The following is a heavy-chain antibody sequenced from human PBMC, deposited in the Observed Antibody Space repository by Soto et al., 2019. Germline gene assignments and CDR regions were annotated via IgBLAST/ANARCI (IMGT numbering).Heavy chain of an antibody. CDR3: ARSGDNDFFLAMDV. Sequence: QVQLEESGGGVVQTGTSLRLSCVASGFSFGYYGMNWVRQAPGKGPEWVAVIWFDGSNEYYGDSVKARFTSSRDISKNTVYLQMDSVRAEDTAVYYSARSGDNDFFLAMDVWGHGTTVSVSS. J-gene: IGHJ6*02. D-gene: IGHD3-3*01. V-gene: IGHV3-33*01. CDR2: IWFDGSNE. CDR1: GFSFGYYG.